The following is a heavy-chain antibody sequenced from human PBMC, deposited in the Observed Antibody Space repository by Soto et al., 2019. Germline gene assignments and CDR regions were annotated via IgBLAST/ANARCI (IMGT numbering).Heavy chain of an antibody. D-gene: IGHD4-4*01. CDR1: GFTVGTNY. CDR2: IYAAGHT. J-gene: IGHJ6*03. CDR3: ARAIVTPGTYYIDV. V-gene: IGHV3-66*01. Sequence: EVRLVESGGGLVQPGESLRLSCEASGFTVGTNYISWVRQSPGKGLAWVSVIYAAGHTYYPDSVKGRFTISRDKSLNTVSLQMSSLRVDDTAVYYCARAIVTPGTYYIDVWGKGTTVTVSS.